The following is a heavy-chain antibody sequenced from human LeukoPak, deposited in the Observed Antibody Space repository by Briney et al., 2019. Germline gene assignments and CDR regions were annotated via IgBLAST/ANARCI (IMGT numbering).Heavy chain of an antibody. CDR2: IYSGGST. CDR1: EFSVGSNY. Sequence: GGSLRLSCAASEFSVGSNYMTWVRQAPGKGLEWVSLIYSGGSTYYADSVKGRFTISRDNSKNTLYLQMNSLRAEDTAVYYCARDRWEMATIVDYWGQGTLVTVSS. D-gene: IGHD5-24*01. J-gene: IGHJ4*02. V-gene: IGHV3-66*01. CDR3: ARDRWEMATIVDY.